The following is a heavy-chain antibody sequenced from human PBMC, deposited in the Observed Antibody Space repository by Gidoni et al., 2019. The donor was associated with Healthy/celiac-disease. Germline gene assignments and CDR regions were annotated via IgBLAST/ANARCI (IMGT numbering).Heavy chain of an antibody. D-gene: IGHD6-19*01. CDR2: ISGSGGST. CDR1: GFTFSSYA. Sequence: EVQLLEYGGGLVQPGGSLRLPCEASGFTFSSYAMSWVRQAQGRGLELVSAISGSGGSTYYADSVKCRFPISRDNAKNTLYLLMHSLRADDKALYYCAKGMSIAVAGNLFDYLGQGTLVTVSS. V-gene: IGHV3-23*01. J-gene: IGHJ4*02. CDR3: AKGMSIAVAGNLFDY.